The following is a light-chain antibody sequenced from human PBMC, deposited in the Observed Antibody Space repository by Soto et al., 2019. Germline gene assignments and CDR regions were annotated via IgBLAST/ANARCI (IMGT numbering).Light chain of an antibody. CDR2: AAS. Sequence: DIQMTQSPSSLSASVGDRVTITCRASQSIVTYLNWYLQKPGKAPKLLIYAASNLQSGVPSRFSGSGSGTDFTLSISSLQPEDFATYFCQQSYSTPPCTFGQGTTVEIK. CDR3: QQSYSTPPCT. J-gene: IGKJ1*01. V-gene: IGKV1-39*01. CDR1: QSIVTY.